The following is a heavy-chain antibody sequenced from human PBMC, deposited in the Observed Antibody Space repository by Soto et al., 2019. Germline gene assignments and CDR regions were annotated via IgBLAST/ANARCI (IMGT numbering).Heavy chain of an antibody. CDR3: AIVGLYSGLPPPHGMDV. D-gene: IGHD2-21*01. V-gene: IGHV4-31*03. CDR1: GGSISSGGYY. J-gene: IGHJ6*02. CDR2: IYYSGST. Sequence: QVQLQESGPGLVKPSQTLSLTCTVSGGSISSGGYYWSWMRQHPGKGLEWIGYIYYSGSTYYNPSLKSRVTISVDTSKNQFSLKLSSVTAADTAVYYCAIVGLYSGLPPPHGMDVWGQGTTVTVSS.